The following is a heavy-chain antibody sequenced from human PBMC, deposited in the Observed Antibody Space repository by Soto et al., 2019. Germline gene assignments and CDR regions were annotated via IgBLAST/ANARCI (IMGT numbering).Heavy chain of an antibody. Sequence: QITLRESGPTLVKPTQTLTLTCTFSGFSFSTSGVGVGWFRQPPGQALQWLALIYWNGNERYSPALNNRLTVTDDSPNNQVVLTMASVVPLDTATYYGAHGLSGYCYVMDVWGQGTKVTVSS. CDR3: AHGLSGYCYVMDV. J-gene: IGHJ6*02. CDR1: GFSFSTSGVG. D-gene: IGHD3-10*02. CDR2: IYWNGNE. V-gene: IGHV2-5*01.